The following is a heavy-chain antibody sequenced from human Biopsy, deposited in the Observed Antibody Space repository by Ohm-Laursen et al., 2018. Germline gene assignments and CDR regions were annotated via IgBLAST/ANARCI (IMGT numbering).Heavy chain of an antibody. CDR3: ARATNSTGWPYYYFYGMDV. J-gene: IGHJ6*02. Sequence: GTLSLTCTVSGGSISSDYWSWIRQTPAKGLEWIGDIYYSWSTNYNPSLKSRVTISVDTSKNQISLRLNSVTAADTAVYYCARATNSTGWPYYYFYGMDVWGQGTTVTVSS. CDR2: IYYSWST. V-gene: IGHV4-59*01. CDR1: GGSISSDY. D-gene: IGHD2/OR15-2a*01.